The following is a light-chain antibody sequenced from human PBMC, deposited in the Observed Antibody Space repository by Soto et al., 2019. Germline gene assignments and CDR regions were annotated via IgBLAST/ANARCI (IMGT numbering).Light chain of an antibody. V-gene: IGLV2-11*01. J-gene: IGLJ3*02. Sequence: QSALTQPHSVSGSPGQSVTISCTGTSSDVGGYDYVAWYQQYPGKAPKLMIYDVTKRPSGVPDRISGTKSGNTASLTISGLQAEDEADYYCCSYAGSYTWVFGGGTNVTVL. CDR3: CSYAGSYTWV. CDR2: DVT. CDR1: SSDVGGYDY.